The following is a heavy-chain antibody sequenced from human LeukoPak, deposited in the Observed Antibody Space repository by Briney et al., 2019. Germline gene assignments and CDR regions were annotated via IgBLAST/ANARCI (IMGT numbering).Heavy chain of an antibody. CDR3: ASYYYDSSGFFDY. CDR1: GGTFSSYT. D-gene: IGHD3-22*01. J-gene: IGHJ4*02. CDR2: IIPILGIA. Sequence: SVKVSCKASGGTFSSYTISWVRQAPGQGLEWMGRIIPILGIANYAQKFQGRVTITADKSTSTAYMELNSLRSEDTAVYYCASYYYDSSGFFDYWGQGTLVTVSS. V-gene: IGHV1-69*02.